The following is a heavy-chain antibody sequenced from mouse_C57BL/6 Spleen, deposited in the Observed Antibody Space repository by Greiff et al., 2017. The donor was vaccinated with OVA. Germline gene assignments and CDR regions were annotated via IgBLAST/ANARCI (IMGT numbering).Heavy chain of an antibody. J-gene: IGHJ4*01. V-gene: IGHV3-6*01. CDR3: ARAVLYYAMDY. Sequence: EVQRVESGPGLVKPSQSLSLTCSVTGYSITSGYYWNWIRQFPGNKLEWMGYISYDGSNNYNPSLKNRISITRDTSKNQFFLKLNSVTTEDTATYYCARAVLYYAMDYWGQGTSVTVSS. D-gene: IGHD1-1*01. CDR2: ISYDGSN. CDR1: GYSITSGYY.